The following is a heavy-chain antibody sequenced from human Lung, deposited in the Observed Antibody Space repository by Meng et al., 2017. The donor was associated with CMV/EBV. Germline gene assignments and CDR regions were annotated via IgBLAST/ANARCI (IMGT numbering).Heavy chain of an antibody. Sequence: SXAASGFTFSNAWMSWVRQAPGKGLEWIGRIKSKTDGGTKDHTAPAKGRTTDYATPAKGRFTISRDDAKNMVYLQMNSLETDDTAVYYCTTGKGSTKALDIWXQGTXVTVSS. CDR1: GFTFSNAW. J-gene: IGHJ3*02. CDR2: IKSKTDGGTKDHTAPAKGRTT. D-gene: IGHD6-13*01. V-gene: IGHV3-15*01. CDR3: TTGKGSTKALDI.